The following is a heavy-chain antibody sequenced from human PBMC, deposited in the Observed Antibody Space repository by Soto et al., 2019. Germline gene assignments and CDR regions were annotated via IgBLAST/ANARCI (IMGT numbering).Heavy chain of an antibody. J-gene: IGHJ4*02. CDR1: GGSISSYY. D-gene: IGHD4-17*01. V-gene: IGHV4-59*08. CDR3: ARRYGPGFDY. Sequence: SETLSLTCTVSGGSISSYYWSWIRQPPGKGLEWIGYIYYTGSTNYNPSLKSRVTISVDTSKNQFSLQLSSVTAADTAVYYCARRYGPGFDYWGQGTLVTVSS. CDR2: IYYTGST.